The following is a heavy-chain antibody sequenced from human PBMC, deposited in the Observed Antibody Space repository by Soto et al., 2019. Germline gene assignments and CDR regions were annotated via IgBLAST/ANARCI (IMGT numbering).Heavy chain of an antibody. V-gene: IGHV3-21*01. D-gene: IGHD3-16*01. CDR2: ISSSSSYI. J-gene: IGHJ4*02. CDR3: ARDLPHMQGEAL. CDR1: GFTFSSYS. Sequence: GGSLRLSRAASGFTFSSYSMNWVRQAPGKGLEWVSSISSSSSYIYYADSVKGRFTISRDNAKNSLYLQMNSLRAEDTAVYYCARDLPHMQGEALWGQGTLVTVSS.